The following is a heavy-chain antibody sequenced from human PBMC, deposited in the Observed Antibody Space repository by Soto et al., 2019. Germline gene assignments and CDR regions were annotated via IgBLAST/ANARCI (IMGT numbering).Heavy chain of an antibody. Sequence: PGGSLRLSCAASGFTFSSYAMHWVRQAPGKGLEWVAVISYDGSNKYYADSVKGRFTISRDNSKNTLYLQMNSLRAEDTAVYYCARLRYSGYDFAFYYYGMDVWGQGTTVTVSS. J-gene: IGHJ6*02. V-gene: IGHV3-30-3*01. D-gene: IGHD5-12*01. CDR3: ARLRYSGYDFAFYYYGMDV. CDR2: ISYDGSNK. CDR1: GFTFSSYA.